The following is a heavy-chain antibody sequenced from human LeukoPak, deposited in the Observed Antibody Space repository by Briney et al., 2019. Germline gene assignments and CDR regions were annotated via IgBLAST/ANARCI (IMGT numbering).Heavy chain of an antibody. CDR2: IWYDGSNK. V-gene: IGHV3-30*02. D-gene: IGHD1-26*01. CDR3: AKPCSVPTTDNSGSYYYYYYMDV. CDR1: GFTFSTYA. J-gene: IGHJ6*03. Sequence: PGGSLRLSCAASGFTFSTYAMTWVRQAPGKGLEWVAFIWYDGSNKYYADSVKGRFTISRDNSKNTLYLQMNSLRAEDTAVYYCAKPCSVPTTDNSGSYYYYYYMDVWGKGTTVTISS.